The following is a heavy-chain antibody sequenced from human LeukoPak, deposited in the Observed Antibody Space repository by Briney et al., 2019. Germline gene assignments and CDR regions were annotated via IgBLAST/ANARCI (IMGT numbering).Heavy chain of an antibody. D-gene: IGHD2-15*01. CDR3: ARGPAWQVVAYYFDY. CDR2: IYPSGST. V-gene: IGHV4-61*02. Sequence: SETLSLTCTVSGDSNNSGSYYWSWIRQPAGKGLEWIGRIYPSGSTNYNPSLSSRVTISVDTSKNQFSLKLSSVTAADSAVYYCARGPAWQVVAYYFDYWGQGTLVTVSS. CDR1: GDSNNSGSYY. J-gene: IGHJ4*02.